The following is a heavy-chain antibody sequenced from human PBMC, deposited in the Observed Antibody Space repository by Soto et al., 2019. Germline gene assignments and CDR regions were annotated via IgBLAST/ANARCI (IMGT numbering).Heavy chain of an antibody. Sequence: SVKVSCKASGGTFSSYAISWVRQAPGQGLEWMGGIIPIFGTANYAQKFQGRVTITADESTSTAYMELSSLRSEDTAVYYCVRVCGNYYDSSGYYFDYWGQGTLVTVSS. CDR2: IIPIFGTA. D-gene: IGHD3-22*01. V-gene: IGHV1-69*13. CDR1: GGTFSSYA. J-gene: IGHJ4*02. CDR3: VRVCGNYYDSSGYYFDY.